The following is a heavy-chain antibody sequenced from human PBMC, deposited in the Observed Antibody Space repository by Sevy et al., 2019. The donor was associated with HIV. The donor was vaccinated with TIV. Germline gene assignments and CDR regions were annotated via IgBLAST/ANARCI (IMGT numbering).Heavy chain of an antibody. D-gene: IGHD3-22*01. J-gene: IGHJ4*02. CDR1: GKSLTAFS. Sequence: ASVKVSCKVSGKSLTAFSMHWVRQAPGKGLEWMGSFDPEDGETIYAQKLQGRLTMTEDTSTDTAYMELSRLRSEDTAVYYCATTKDYYETSGSPFDYWRQGTLVTVSS. CDR2: FDPEDGET. V-gene: IGHV1-24*01. CDR3: ATTKDYYETSGSPFDY.